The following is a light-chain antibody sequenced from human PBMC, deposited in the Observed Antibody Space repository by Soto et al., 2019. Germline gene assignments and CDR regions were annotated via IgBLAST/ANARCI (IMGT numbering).Light chain of an antibody. J-gene: IGKJ4*01. Sequence: DIQMTQLPSSMSASVGDRVTITCRASQGISRWLAWYHQKPGKAPNLLIYSASTLHSGVPSRFSGSGSGTDFTLTISSLQPEDFGTYYCQQANSFPLTFGGGTKVDIK. CDR2: SAS. CDR3: QQANSFPLT. V-gene: IGKV1-12*01. CDR1: QGISRW.